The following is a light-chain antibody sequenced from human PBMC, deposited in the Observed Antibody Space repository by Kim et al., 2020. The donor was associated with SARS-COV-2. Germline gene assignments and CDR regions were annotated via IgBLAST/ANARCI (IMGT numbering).Light chain of an antibody. Sequence: APGKTARTTCGGNDIGSKSVHWYQQKPGQAPLLVIYYDSDRPSGIPERFSGSNSGNTATLTISRVEAGDEADYYCQVWDTSSDHWVFGGGTQLTVL. CDR3: QVWDTSSDHWV. J-gene: IGLJ3*02. CDR2: YDS. CDR1: DIGSKS. V-gene: IGLV3-21*04.